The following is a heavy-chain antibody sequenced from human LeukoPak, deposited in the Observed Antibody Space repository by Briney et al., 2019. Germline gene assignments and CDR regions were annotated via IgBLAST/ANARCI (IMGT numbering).Heavy chain of an antibody. D-gene: IGHD4-17*01. J-gene: IGHJ4*02. Sequence: GGSLRLSCAASGFTLSSYAMSCVRQAPGKGLEWVSAISGSGGSTYYADSVKGRFTISRDNSKNTLYLQMNSLRAEDTAVYYCAKDRALADYGDYIQDYWGQGTLVTVSS. CDR1: GFTLSSYA. V-gene: IGHV3-23*01. CDR2: ISGSGGST. CDR3: AKDRALADYGDYIQDY.